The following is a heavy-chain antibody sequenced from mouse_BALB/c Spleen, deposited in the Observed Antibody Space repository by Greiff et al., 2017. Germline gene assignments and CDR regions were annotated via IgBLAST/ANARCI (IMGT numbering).Heavy chain of an antibody. D-gene: IGHD2-4*01. CDR3: ARGDYLAY. CDR1: GFTFSSFG. V-gene: IGHV5-17*02. Sequence: DVMLVESGGGLVQPGGSRKLSCAASGFTFSSFGMHWVRQAPEKGLEWVAYISSGSSTIYYADTVKGRFTISRDNPKNTLFLQMTSLRSEDTAMYYCARGDYLAYWGQGTLVTVSA. J-gene: IGHJ3*01. CDR2: ISSGSSTI.